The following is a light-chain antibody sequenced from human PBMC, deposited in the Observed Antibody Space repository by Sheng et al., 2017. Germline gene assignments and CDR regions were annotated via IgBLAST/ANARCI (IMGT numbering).Light chain of an antibody. Sequence: QSVLTQPPSVSAAPGQKVTISCSGSGSNIGNNHVSWYQHLPGRAPKLLIYDDNQRPSGIPDRFSGSRSGTSATLGISGLQTGDEADYSCATWDNSLSAGVFGGGTRVTVL. CDR1: GSNIGNNH. V-gene: IGLV1-51*01. J-gene: IGLJ3*02. CDR3: ATWDNSLSAGV. CDR2: DDN.